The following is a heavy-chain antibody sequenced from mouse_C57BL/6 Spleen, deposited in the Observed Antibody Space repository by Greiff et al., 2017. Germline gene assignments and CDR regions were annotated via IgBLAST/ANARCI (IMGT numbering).Heavy chain of an antibody. CDR1: GYTFTSYG. CDR3: ARSNRFPMAMDY. CDR2: IYPRSGNT. D-gene: IGHD6-5*01. Sequence: VQLQQSGAELARPGASVKLSCKASGYTFTSYGISWVKQRTGQGLEWIGEIYPRSGNTYYNEKFKGKATLTADKSTSTAYVELRSLTSEDSAVYFCARSNRFPMAMDYWGQGTSVTVSS. V-gene: IGHV1-81*01. J-gene: IGHJ4*01.